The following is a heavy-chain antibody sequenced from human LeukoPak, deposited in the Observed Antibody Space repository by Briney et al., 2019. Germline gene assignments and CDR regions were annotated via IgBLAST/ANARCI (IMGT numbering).Heavy chain of an antibody. CDR1: GYSFTSYW. CDR3: ARHLLRSSHTRGAFDI. V-gene: IGHV5-51*01. Sequence: GESLKISCKGSGYSFTSYWIGWVRQMPGKGLEWMGIIYPGDSDTRYSPSFQGQVTISADKSISTAYLQRSSLKASDTAMYYCARHLLRSSHTRGAFDIWGQGTMVTVSS. D-gene: IGHD1-26*01. CDR2: IYPGDSDT. J-gene: IGHJ3*02.